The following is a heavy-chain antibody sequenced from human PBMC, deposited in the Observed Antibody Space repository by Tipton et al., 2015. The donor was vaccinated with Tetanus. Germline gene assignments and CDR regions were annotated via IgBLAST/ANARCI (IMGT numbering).Heavy chain of an antibody. J-gene: IGHJ1*01. Sequence: PSLTCTVSGDSISRGGYSWNWIRQHPEKGLEWIGYVYYTGDTNYNPSLKSRVTISMDRSENQISLKMTSVTAADTAVYYCAGVTAQRTELYFEHWGQGTQVTVSS. CDR3: AGVTAQRTELYFEH. CDR1: GDSISRGGYS. D-gene: IGHD2-8*02. CDR2: VYYTGDT. V-gene: IGHV4-61*08.